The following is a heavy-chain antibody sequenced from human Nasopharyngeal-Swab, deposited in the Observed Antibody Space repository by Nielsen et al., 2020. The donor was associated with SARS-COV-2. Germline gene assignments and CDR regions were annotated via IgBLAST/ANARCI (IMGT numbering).Heavy chain of an antibody. CDR2: ISGADDST. D-gene: IGHD5-12*01. J-gene: IGHJ6*02. V-gene: IGHV3-23*01. CDR1: GFIFKNYA. Sequence: GGSLRLSCSASGFIFKNYAMNWVRQAPGRGLEWVSAISGADDSTKYADPVKGRFTISRDNSKNTLDLQMNSLRAEDTAMYYCAKDRDSGDDSGEYYHYYCMDVWGQGTSVTVS. CDR3: AKDRDSGDDSGEYYHYYCMDV.